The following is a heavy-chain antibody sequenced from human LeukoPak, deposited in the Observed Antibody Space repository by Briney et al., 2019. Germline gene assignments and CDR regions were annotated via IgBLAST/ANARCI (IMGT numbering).Heavy chain of an antibody. CDR2: IWYDGSNK. V-gene: IGHV3-30*02. Sequence: GGSLRLSCAASGFTFSSYGMHWVRQAPGKGLEWVAVIWYDGSNKYYADSVKGRFTISRDNSKNTLYLQMNSLRAEDTAVYYCAKEGDSSGYYYNYFDYWGQGTLVTVSS. CDR1: GFTFSSYG. D-gene: IGHD3-22*01. J-gene: IGHJ4*02. CDR3: AKEGDSSGYYYNYFDY.